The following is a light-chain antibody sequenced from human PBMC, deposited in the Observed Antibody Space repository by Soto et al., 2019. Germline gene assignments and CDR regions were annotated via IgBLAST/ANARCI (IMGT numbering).Light chain of an antibody. CDR3: QQYNDNWT. J-gene: IGKJ1*01. CDR2: KAS. CDR1: QSISSW. V-gene: IGKV1-5*03. Sequence: DIQMTQSPSTLSASVGERVTITCRASQSISSWLAWYQQKPGQAPKLLIYKASTLQSGVPSRFSGSGSGTVFTLAISSLQPDDSATYYCQQYNDNWTFGQGTKVEIK.